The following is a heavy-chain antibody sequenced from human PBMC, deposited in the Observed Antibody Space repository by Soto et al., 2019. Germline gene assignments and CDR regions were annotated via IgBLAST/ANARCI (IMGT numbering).Heavy chain of an antibody. CDR3: ASGCCSGGSCPLYYGMDV. D-gene: IGHD2-15*01. CDR2: INAGNGNT. CDR1: GYTFTSYA. V-gene: IGHV1-3*01. Sequence: QVQLVQSGAEVKKPGASVKVSCKASGYTFTSYAMHWVRQAPGQRLEWMGWINAGNGNTKYSQKFQGRVTITRDTXAXTXHIELSSLRSEDTAVYYCASGCCSGGSCPLYYGMDVWGQGTTVTVSS. J-gene: IGHJ6*02.